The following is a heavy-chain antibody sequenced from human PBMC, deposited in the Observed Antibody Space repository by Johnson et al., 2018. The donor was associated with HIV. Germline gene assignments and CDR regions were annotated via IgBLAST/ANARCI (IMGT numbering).Heavy chain of an antibody. CDR3: TTDVPGGPYYNAFDI. CDR2: IKQDGSER. Sequence: QLVESGGGLVQPGGSLRLSCAASGFTFNKYWMSWVRQAPGKGLEWVANIKQDGSERYYVDSVKGRFTISRDNAKNSLSLQMDSLRAEDTAVYYCTTDVPGGPYYNAFDIWGQGTMVTVSS. D-gene: IGHD1-26*01. V-gene: IGHV3-7*01. J-gene: IGHJ3*02. CDR1: GFTFNKYW.